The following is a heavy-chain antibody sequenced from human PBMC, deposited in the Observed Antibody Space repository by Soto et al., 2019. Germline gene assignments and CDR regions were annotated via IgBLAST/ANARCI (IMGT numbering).Heavy chain of an antibody. J-gene: IGHJ6*02. V-gene: IGHV5-51*01. Sequence: GASLKICWKGSGYVFTSYGIGWVRQMPGKGLEWMGIIYPGDSDTRYSPSFQGQVTISADKSISTAYLQWSSLKASDTAMYYCARQQGYYYYDMDVWGQGTTVTVSS. CDR1: GYVFTSYG. CDR2: IYPGDSDT. CDR3: ARQQGYYYYDMDV.